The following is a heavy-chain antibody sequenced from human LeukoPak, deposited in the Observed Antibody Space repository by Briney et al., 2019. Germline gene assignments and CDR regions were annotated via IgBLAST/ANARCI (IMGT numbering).Heavy chain of an antibody. J-gene: IGHJ3*01. V-gene: IGHV3-48*03. CDR3: ARGRGKDNTYYSFDV. D-gene: IGHD1-26*01. CDR1: GFTFSTYE. Sequence: GGSLRLSCTASGFTFSTYEMNWVRQAPGRGLEWLSYVNNGGDTIYYVESVRGRFTISRDNGKNSLYLQMNSLADEDTALYYCARGRGKDNTYYSFDVWGQGTLVTVSS. CDR2: VNNGGDTI.